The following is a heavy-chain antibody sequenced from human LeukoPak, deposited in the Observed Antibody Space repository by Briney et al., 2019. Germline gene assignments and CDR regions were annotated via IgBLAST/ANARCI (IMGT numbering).Heavy chain of an antibody. CDR2: ISSSGSTI. V-gene: IGHV3-48*03. D-gene: IGHD2-15*01. CDR3: ARSGGSIQTRYYFDY. CDR1: GFTFSSYE. Sequence: PGGSLRLSCAASGFTFSSYEMNWVRQAPGKGLEWASYISSSGSTIYYADSVKGRFTISRDNAKNSLYLQMNSLRAEDTAVYYCARSGGSIQTRYYFDYWGQGTLVTVSS. J-gene: IGHJ4*02.